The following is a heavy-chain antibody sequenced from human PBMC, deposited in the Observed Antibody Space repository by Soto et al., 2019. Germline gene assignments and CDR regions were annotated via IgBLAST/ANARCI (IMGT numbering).Heavy chain of an antibody. D-gene: IGHD6-19*01. CDR3: ARLPDISGWPFDL. Sequence: PSETLSLTCNVSGVTIRGYYWNWIRQPPGKTLEWIGSIYYTGGTNYNPSLKSRVTISQDTFKNQFSLTLGSVTAADTAIYYCARLPDISGWPFDLWGQGTLVTVSS. V-gene: IGHV4-59*01. CDR1: GVTIRGYY. J-gene: IGHJ4*02. CDR2: IYYTGGT.